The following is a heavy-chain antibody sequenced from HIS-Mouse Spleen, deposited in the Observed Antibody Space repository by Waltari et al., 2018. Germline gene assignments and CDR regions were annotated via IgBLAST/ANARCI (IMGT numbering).Heavy chain of an antibody. CDR2: IYYSGST. Sequence: QLQLQESGPGLVKPSETLSLTCTVSGGSISSSSYYWGWIRRPPGKGLEWIGSIYYSGSTYYNPALMSRVTVSVDTSKNQLSLKLSSVTAADTAVYYCAREIPYSSSWYDWYFDLWGRGTLVTVSS. J-gene: IGHJ2*01. V-gene: IGHV4-39*07. CDR1: GGSISSSSYY. CDR3: AREIPYSSSWYDWYFDL. D-gene: IGHD6-13*01.